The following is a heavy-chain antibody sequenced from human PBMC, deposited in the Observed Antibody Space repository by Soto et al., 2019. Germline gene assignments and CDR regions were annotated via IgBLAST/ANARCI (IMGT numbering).Heavy chain of an antibody. CDR2: ISGSGGST. V-gene: IGHV3-23*01. Sequence: GGSLRLSCAASGFTFSSYAMSWVRQAPGKGLEWVSAISGSGGSTYYADSVKGRFTISRDNSKKTLYLQMNSLRGEDTAVYYCAKASTGELTYYYYYGMDVWGQGTTVTVSS. CDR3: AKASTGELTYYYYYGMDV. J-gene: IGHJ6*02. D-gene: IGHD1-26*01. CDR1: GFTFSSYA.